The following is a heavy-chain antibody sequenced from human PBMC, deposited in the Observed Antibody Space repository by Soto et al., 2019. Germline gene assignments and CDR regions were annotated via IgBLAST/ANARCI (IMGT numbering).Heavy chain of an antibody. CDR2: IIPILGIA. D-gene: IGHD2-2*01. J-gene: IGHJ3*02. CDR3: ARDSEVARYCSSTSCYVFAFDI. CDR1: GGTFSSYT. V-gene: IGHV1-69*04. Sequence: SVKVSCKASGGTFSSYTISWVRQAPGQGLEWMGRIIPILGIANYAQKFQGRVTITADKSTSTAYMELSSLRSEDTAVYYCARDSEVARYCSSTSCYVFAFDIWGQGTMVTVSS.